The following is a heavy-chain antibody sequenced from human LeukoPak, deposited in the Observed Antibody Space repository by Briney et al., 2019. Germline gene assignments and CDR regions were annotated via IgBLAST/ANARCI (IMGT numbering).Heavy chain of an antibody. V-gene: IGHV1-18*01. Sequence: ASVKVSCKASGYTFTSYGISWVRQAPGQGLEWMGGISAYNGNTNYAQKLQGRVTMTTDTSTSTAYMELRSLRSDDTAVYYCARDTGYSYGYYYYYYMNVWGQGTMVTVSS. D-gene: IGHD5-18*01. CDR1: GYTFTSYG. CDR2: ISAYNGNT. J-gene: IGHJ6*03. CDR3: ARDTGYSYGYYYYYYMNV.